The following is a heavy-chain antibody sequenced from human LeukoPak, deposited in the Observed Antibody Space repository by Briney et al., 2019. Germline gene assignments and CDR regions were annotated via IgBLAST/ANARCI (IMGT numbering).Heavy chain of an antibody. J-gene: IGHJ6*02. V-gene: IGHV1-46*01. CDR2: INPTGGST. Sequence: ASVKVSCKASGYTFTSYYMHWVRQAPGQGLEWMGMINPTGGSTSYAQKFQGRVTMTRDTSTSTVYMELSSLRPEDTAVYYCTRSQYYGMDVWGQGTTVTVSS. CDR3: TRSQYYGMDV. CDR1: GYTFTSYY.